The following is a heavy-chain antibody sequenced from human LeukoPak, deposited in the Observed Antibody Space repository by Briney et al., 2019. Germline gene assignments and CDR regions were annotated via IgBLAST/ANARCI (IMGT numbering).Heavy chain of an antibody. V-gene: IGHV4-59*12. J-gene: IGHJ6*02. CDR1: GGSISSYY. D-gene: IGHD3-10*01. Sequence: SETLSLTCTVSGGSISSYYWSWIRQPPGKGLEWIGYIYYSGSTNYNPSLKSRVTMSVDTSKNQFSLKLSSVTAADTAVYYCARDRSMVRGVITPGYYYYYGMDVWGQGTTVTVSS. CDR3: ARDRSMVRGVITPGYYYYYGMDV. CDR2: IYYSGST.